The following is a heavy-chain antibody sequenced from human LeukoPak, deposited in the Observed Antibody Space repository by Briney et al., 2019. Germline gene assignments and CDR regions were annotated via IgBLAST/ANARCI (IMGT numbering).Heavy chain of an antibody. J-gene: IGHJ4*02. CDR1: GNYR. D-gene: IGHD2/OR15-2a*01. Sequence: GGSLRLSCAASGNYRMHWVRQAPGKGLVWVSHINSDGSWTSYADSVKGRFTISKDNAKNTVYLQMNNLRAEDTAVYYCVSFYETYWGRGTLVTVSS. CDR3: VSFYETY. V-gene: IGHV3-74*01. CDR2: INSDGSWT.